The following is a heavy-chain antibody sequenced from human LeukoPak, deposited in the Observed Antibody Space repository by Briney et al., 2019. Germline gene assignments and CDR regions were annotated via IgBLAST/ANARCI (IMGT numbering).Heavy chain of an antibody. D-gene: IGHD6-19*01. CDR3: ARDAPIAVAGTALWYYYGMDV. CDR2: ISSSSSYI. V-gene: IGHV3-21*01. CDR1: GFTFSSYS. J-gene: IGHJ6*04. Sequence: GGSLRLSCAASGFTFSSYSMNWVRQAPGKGLEWVSSISSSSSYIYYADSVKGRFTISRDNAKNSLYLQMNSLRAEDTAVYYGARDAPIAVAGTALWYYYGMDVWGKGTTVTVSS.